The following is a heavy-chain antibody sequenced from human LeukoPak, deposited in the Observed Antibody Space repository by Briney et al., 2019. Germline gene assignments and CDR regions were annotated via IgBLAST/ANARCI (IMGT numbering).Heavy chain of an antibody. J-gene: IGHJ6*03. CDR3: ARDSAARTRASSYYYYMDV. CDR2: IIPIFGTA. V-gene: IGHV1-69*05. D-gene: IGHD6-6*01. CDR1: RGTFSSYA. Sequence: SVKVSCKASRGTFSSYAISWVRQAPGQGLEWMGGIIPIFGTANYAQKFQGRVTITTDESTSTAYMELSSLRSEDTAVYYCARDSAARTRASSYYYYMDVWGKGTTVTVSS.